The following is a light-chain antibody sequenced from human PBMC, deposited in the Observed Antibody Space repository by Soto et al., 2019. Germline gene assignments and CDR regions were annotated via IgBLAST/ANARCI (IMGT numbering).Light chain of an antibody. CDR3: QQLNKYTST. J-gene: IGKJ4*01. CDR1: QTVSGC. CDR2: DAS. V-gene: IGKV1-5*01. Sequence: DIQLTQSPSTLSASVGDTVTITCRASQTVSGCSAWYQQRPGKAPNLLIFDASTLESGVPSRFSGSGSGTTFTLTISSLKSEDFATYYCQQLNKYTSTFGGGTKVDIK.